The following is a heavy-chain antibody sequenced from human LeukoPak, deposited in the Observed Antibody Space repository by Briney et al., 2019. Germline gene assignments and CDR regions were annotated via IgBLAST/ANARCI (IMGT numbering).Heavy chain of an antibody. Sequence: GGSLRLSCAASGFTFSSHWMSWVRQAPGKGLEWVANIKKDGSEKYYVDSVKGRFTISRDNAKNSLYLQMSSLRAEDTAVYYCARARSITYSGSYPQPYCYYYYMDVWGKGTTVTVSS. CDR3: ARARSITYSGSYPQPYCYYYYMDV. V-gene: IGHV3-7*03. CDR2: IKKDGSEK. D-gene: IGHD1-26*01. CDR1: GFTFSSHW. J-gene: IGHJ6*03.